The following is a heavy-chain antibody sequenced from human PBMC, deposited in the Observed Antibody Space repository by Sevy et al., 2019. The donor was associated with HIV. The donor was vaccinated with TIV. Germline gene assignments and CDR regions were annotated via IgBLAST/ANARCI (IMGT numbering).Heavy chain of an antibody. V-gene: IGHV5-51*01. J-gene: IGHJ4*02. CDR3: ATSRSGYFDGSGYYIY. CDR2: IYPDDSDT. CDR1: GYSFTSHW. D-gene: IGHD3-22*01. Sequence: GESLKISCKGSGYSFTSHWIAWVRQMPGKSLEWMGIIYPDDSDTKYSPSFQGQVTFSADKSIFTAYLQWTNLKASDTAVYYCATSRSGYFDGSGYYIYWGQGTMVTVSS.